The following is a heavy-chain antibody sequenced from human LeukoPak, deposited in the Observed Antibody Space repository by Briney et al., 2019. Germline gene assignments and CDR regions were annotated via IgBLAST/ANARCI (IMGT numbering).Heavy chain of an antibody. J-gene: IGHJ5*02. CDR2: IYHSGST. V-gene: IGHV4-38-2*01. CDR3: ARHRGMTTVTVGWFDP. CDR1: GYSISSGYY. D-gene: IGHD4-11*01. Sequence: SETLSLTCAVSGYSISSGYYWGWIRQPPGKGLEWIGSIYHSGSTYYNPSLKSRVTISVDTSKNQFSLKLSSVTAAATAVYYCARHRGMTTVTVGWFDPWGQGTLVTVSS.